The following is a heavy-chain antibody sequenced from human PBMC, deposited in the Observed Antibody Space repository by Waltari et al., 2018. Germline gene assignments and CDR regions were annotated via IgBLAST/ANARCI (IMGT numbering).Heavy chain of an antibody. J-gene: IGHJ4*02. Sequence: SGFTFGSYEMNWVRQAPGKGLEWVSYISSSGSTIYYADSVKGRFTISRDNAKNSLYLQMNSLRAEDTAVYYCARIHPPPLREYYYDSSGFPDYWGQGTLVTVSS. CDR1: GFTFGSYE. D-gene: IGHD3-22*01. CDR2: ISSSGSTI. CDR3: ARIHPPPLREYYYDSSGFPDY. V-gene: IGHV3-48*03.